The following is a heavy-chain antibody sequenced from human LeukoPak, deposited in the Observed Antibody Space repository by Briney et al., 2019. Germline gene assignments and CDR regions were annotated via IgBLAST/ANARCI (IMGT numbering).Heavy chain of an antibody. CDR2: ISYDGSNK. Sequence: GGSLRLSCAASGFTFSSYAMHWVRQAPGKGLEWVAVISYDGSNKYYADSVKGRFTISRDNSKNTLYLQMNGLRAEDTAVYYCARQGILTGYYGGFFDYWGQGTLVTVSS. J-gene: IGHJ4*02. CDR1: GFTFSSYA. V-gene: IGHV3-30-3*01. CDR3: ARQGILTGYYGGFFDY. D-gene: IGHD3-9*01.